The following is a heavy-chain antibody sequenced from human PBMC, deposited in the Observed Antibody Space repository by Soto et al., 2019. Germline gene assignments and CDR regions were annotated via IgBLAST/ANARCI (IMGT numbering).Heavy chain of an antibody. D-gene: IGHD2-2*01. CDR3: ARAPSEGCSPSCHFN. V-gene: IGHV3-33*01. CDR2: IWYDGSNK. Sequence: GGSLRLSCAASGFIFSNYGMHWVRQAPGKGLEWVAVIWYDGSNKYYADSVKGRFTIARDNSKNTLYLQMNSLRAEDTAVYYCARAPSEGCSPSCHFNWGPGTLVTVSS. CDR1: GFIFSNYG. J-gene: IGHJ4*02.